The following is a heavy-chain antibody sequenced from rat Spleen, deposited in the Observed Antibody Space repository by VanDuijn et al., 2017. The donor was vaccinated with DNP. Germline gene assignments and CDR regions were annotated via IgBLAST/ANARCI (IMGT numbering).Heavy chain of an antibody. J-gene: IGHJ2*01. CDR1: GFIFSNYW. CDR2: INTDGGGT. Sequence: EVQLVESGGGPVQPGRSLKLSCVASGFIFSNYWMTWIRQAPGKGLEWVASINTDGGGTYYPDSVRGRFTISRDNAENTVYLQMDSLRSEDTATYYCAKKRGTIAAIDYWGQGVMVTVSS. D-gene: IGHD1-2*01. CDR3: AKKRGTIAAIDY. V-gene: IGHV5-58*01.